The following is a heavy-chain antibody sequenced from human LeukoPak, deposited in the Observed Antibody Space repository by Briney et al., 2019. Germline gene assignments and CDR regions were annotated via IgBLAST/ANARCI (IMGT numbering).Heavy chain of an antibody. J-gene: IGHJ4*02. D-gene: IGHD6-13*01. V-gene: IGHV3-23*01. CDR2: ISGSGDST. CDR3: AIVIAAAGPATFY. Sequence: PGGSLRLSCAASGFTFSSYAMSWVRQAPGKGLEWVSSISGSGDSTYYADSVKGRSTISRDNSKNTLYLQMNSLRAEDTALYYCAIVIAAAGPATFYWGQGTLATVSS. CDR1: GFTFSSYA.